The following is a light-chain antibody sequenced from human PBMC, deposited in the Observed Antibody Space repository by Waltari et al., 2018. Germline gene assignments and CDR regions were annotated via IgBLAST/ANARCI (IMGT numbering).Light chain of an antibody. CDR1: QSISSW. CDR3: QTYNNYGT. CDR2: DAA. V-gene: IGKV1-5*01. Sequence: DIQMTQSPSTLSASVGDRVTLTCRASQSISSWLAWYKQKPGKAPKLLIYDAASLESGVPSRFSGSGSGTEFTLTISSLQPDDSATYWCQTYNNYGTFGQGTKVEI. J-gene: IGKJ1*01.